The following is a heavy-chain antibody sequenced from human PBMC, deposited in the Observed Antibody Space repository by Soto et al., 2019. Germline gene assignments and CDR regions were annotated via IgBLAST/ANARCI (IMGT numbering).Heavy chain of an antibody. J-gene: IGHJ3*02. D-gene: IGHD1-1*01. CDR1: GYTFTSYG. CDR3: ARDLLERHGYSDAFEI. V-gene: IGHV1-18*01. CDR2: ISAYNGNT. Sequence: ASVKVSCKASGYTFTSYGISWVRQAPGQGLEWMGWISAYNGNTNYAQKLQGRVTMTTDTSTSTAYMELRSLRSDDTAVYYCARDLLERHGYSDAFEIWGQGTMVTVSS.